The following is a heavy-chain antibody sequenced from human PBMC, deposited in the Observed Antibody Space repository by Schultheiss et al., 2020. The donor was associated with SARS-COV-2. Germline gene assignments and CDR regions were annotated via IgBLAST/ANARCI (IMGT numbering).Heavy chain of an antibody. CDR3: ARTSIAAHYYYYGMDV. Sequence: GGSLRLSCAASGFTFKTYSMTWVRQAPGKGLEWVANIKQDGSEKSYVDSVKGRFTISRDNAKNSLYLQMNSLRAEDTAVYYCARTSIAAHYYYYGMDVWGQGTTVTVSS. J-gene: IGHJ6*02. V-gene: IGHV3-7*01. CDR2: IKQDGSEK. D-gene: IGHD6-6*01. CDR1: GFTFKTYS.